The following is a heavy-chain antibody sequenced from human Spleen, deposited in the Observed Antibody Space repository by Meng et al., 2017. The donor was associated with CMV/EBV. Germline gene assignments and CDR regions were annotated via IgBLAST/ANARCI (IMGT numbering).Heavy chain of an antibody. Sequence: GGSLRLSCAASGFNFDNYGMNWVRQAPGKGLEWVAVISYDGSNKYYADSVKGRFTISRDNAKNSLYLQMNSLRAEDTAVYYCARRYCSSTSCLLDYWGQGTLVTVSS. CDR1: GFNFDNYG. V-gene: IGHV3-30*12. J-gene: IGHJ4*02. CDR3: ARRYCSSTSCLLDY. D-gene: IGHD2-2*01. CDR2: ISYDGSNK.